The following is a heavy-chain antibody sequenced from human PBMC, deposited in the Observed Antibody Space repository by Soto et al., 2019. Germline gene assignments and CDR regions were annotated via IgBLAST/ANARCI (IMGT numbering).Heavy chain of an antibody. V-gene: IGHV3-30*18. CDR3: AKADHKDTARDFDY. CDR2: ISYDGSNK. CDR1: GFTFSSYG. J-gene: IGHJ4*02. D-gene: IGHD5-18*01. Sequence: GGSLRLSCAASGFTFSSYGMHWVRQAPGKGLEWVAVISYDGSNKYYADSVKGRFTISRDNSKNTLYLQMNSLRAEDTAVYYCAKADHKDTARDFDYWGQGTLVTVSS.